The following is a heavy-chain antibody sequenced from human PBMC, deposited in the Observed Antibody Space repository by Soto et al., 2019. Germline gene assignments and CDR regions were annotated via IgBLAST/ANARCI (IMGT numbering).Heavy chain of an antibody. D-gene: IGHD1-1*01. CDR3: ARDPPLSKGTDTPGGMDV. J-gene: IGHJ6*02. CDR2: IYYSGST. V-gene: IGHV4-30-4*01. Sequence: PSETLALTCTVSGGSISSGDYYWSWIRQPPGKGLEWIGYIYYSGSTYYNPSLKSRVTISVDTSKNQFSLKLSSVTAADTAVYYCARDPPLSKGTDTPGGMDVWGQGNTVTVSS. CDR1: GGSISSGDYY.